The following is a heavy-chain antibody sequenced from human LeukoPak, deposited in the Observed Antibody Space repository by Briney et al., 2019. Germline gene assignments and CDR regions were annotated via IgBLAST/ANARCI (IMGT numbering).Heavy chain of an antibody. CDR1: GGSISSYY. CDR3: ARYDNNKYFDY. J-gene: IGHJ4*02. V-gene: IGHV4-59*01. CDR2: IYYSGST. D-gene: IGHD3-9*01. Sequence: SETLSLTCTVSGGSISSYYWSWIRQPPGKGLEWIGYIYYSGSTNYNPSLKSRVTFSVDTSKNQFSLKLNSVTAADTAVYYCARYDNNKYFDYWGQGTLVTVSS.